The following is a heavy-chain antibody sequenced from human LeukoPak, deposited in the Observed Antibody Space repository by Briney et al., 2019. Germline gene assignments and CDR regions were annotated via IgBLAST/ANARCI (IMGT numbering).Heavy chain of an antibody. D-gene: IGHD1-26*01. CDR2: IYPGDSDT. V-gene: IGHV5-51*01. CDR3: ARPSGSYQYYFDY. J-gene: IGHJ4*02. CDR1: GYSFTSYW. Sequence: GESLKISCKGSGYSFTSYWIGWVRQVPGKGLEWMGIIYPGDSDTRYSPSFQGQVTISAGKSISAAYLQWSSLKASDTAMYYCARPSGSYQYYFDYWGQGTLVTVSS.